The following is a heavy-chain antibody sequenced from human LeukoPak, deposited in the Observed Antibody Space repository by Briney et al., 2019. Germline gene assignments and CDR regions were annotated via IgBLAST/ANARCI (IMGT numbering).Heavy chain of an antibody. CDR2: INHSGST. V-gene: IGHV4-34*01. D-gene: IGHD2-2*01. Sequence: SETLSLTCAVYGGSFGGYYWSWIRQPPGKGLEWIGEINHSGSTNYNPSLKSRVTISVDTSKNQFSLKLSSVTAADTAVYYCARGYSGGTPIIVVVPAAMKSSWFDPWGQGTLVTVSS. CDR1: GGSFGGYY. J-gene: IGHJ5*02. CDR3: ARGYSGGTPIIVVVPAAMKSSWFDP.